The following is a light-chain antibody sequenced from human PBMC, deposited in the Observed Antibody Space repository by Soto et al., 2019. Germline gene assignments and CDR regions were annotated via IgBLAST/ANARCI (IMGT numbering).Light chain of an antibody. J-gene: IGLJ2*01. CDR3: QSYDADFVI. Sequence: NFMLTQPHSVSESPGKTVTISCTRSSGSIANNSVQWYQQRPGSAPTTVIYENKLRPSGGPGRFSGSTDASSNSASLTISGLQTEAEADYYCQSYDADFVIFGVGTKLTVL. CDR2: ENK. CDR1: SGSIANNS. V-gene: IGLV6-57*04.